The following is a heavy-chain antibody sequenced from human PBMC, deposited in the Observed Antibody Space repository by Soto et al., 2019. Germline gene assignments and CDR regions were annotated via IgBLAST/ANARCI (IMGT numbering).Heavy chain of an antibody. V-gene: IGHV1-69*13. CDR3: AFNGGSLSAFVFQH. CDR2: IIPIFGTA. Sequence: GASVKVSCKASGGTFSSYAISWVRQAPGQGLEWMGGIIPIFGTANYAQKFQGRVTITADESTSTAYMELSSLRSEDTAVYYCAFNGGSLSAFVFQHCAQGTLVPVSS. J-gene: IGHJ1*01. CDR1: GGTFSSYA. D-gene: IGHD1-26*01.